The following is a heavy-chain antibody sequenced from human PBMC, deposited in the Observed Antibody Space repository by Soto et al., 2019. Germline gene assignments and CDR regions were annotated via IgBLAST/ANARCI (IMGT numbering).Heavy chain of an antibody. J-gene: IGHJ3*01. V-gene: IGHV4-31*03. Sequence: PSETLSLTCTVSGDSLSSGCYYWTWVRQRPGKGLEWIGYIRYSESTYYNPSLKSRLIVSIDTSKNQFSLRLSSVTAADTAVYFCTRGAWGYAFDVWGQGTMVTVSS. CDR2: IRYSEST. CDR1: GDSLSSGCYY. CDR3: TRGAWGYAFDV. D-gene: IGHD3-16*01.